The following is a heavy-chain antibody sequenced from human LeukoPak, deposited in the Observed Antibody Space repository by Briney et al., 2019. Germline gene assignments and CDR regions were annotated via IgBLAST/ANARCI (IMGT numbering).Heavy chain of an antibody. V-gene: IGHV1-46*01. D-gene: IGHD4-17*01. Sequence: ASVTVSFKASGYTFTSYYMHWVRQAPGQGLEWMGIINPSGGSTSYAQKFQGRVTMTRDTSTSTVYMELSSLRSEDTAVYYCARDVGLRGRGDYWGQGTLVTVSS. CDR3: ARDVGLRGRGDY. J-gene: IGHJ4*02. CDR1: GYTFTSYY. CDR2: INPSGGST.